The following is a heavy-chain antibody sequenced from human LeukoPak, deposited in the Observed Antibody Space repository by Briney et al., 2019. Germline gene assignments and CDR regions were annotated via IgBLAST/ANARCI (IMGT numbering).Heavy chain of an antibody. J-gene: IGHJ4*02. Sequence: GGSLRLSCATSGFIFGDYAMTWVRQAPGKGLEWVSGISGTGDNAYYADSVKGRFIISRDNSKNTLSLQMNSLRVEDTAVYYCATGAWLFGYWGQGTLVTVSS. V-gene: IGHV3-23*01. CDR2: ISGTGDNA. CDR1: GFIFGDYA. D-gene: IGHD3-10*01. CDR3: ATGAWLFGY.